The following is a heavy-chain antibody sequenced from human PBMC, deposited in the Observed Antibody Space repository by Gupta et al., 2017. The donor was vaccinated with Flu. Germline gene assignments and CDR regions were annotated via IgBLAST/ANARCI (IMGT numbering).Heavy chain of an antibody. CDR2: INPNSGGT. D-gene: IGHD6-19*01. Sequence: QVQLVQSGAEVKKPGASVKVSCKASGYTFTGYYMHWVRQAPGQGLEWMGWINPNSGGTNYAQKFQGRVTMTRDTSISTAYMELSRLRSDDTAVYYCARDLSVAVADIWFDPWGQGTLVTVS. J-gene: IGHJ5*02. V-gene: IGHV1-2*02. CDR1: GYTFTGYY. CDR3: ARDLSVAVADIWFDP.